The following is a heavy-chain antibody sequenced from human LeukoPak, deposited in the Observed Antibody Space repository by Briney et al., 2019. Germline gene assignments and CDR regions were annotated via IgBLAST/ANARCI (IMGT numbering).Heavy chain of an antibody. CDR3: ARDYLSSSSHNSGFDY. CDR2: IKSDTSSI. J-gene: IGHJ4*02. CDR1: GFTFSDWY. Sequence: GGSLRLSCAASGFTFSDWYLSWIRQAPGKGLEWVSYIKSDTSSIYYANSVKGRFTISRDNAKNSVYLQMTSLRVEDTAVYYCARDYLSSSSHNSGFDYWGQGTLVTVSS. V-gene: IGHV3-11*01. D-gene: IGHD6-6*01.